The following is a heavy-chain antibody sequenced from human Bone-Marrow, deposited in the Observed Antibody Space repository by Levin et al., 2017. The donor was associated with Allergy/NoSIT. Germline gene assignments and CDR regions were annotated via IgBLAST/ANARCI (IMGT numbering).Heavy chain of an antibody. D-gene: IGHD2/OR15-2a*01. J-gene: IGHJ3*01. CDR1: GFTFSSYS. Sequence: GGSLRLSCAASGFTFSSYSMNWVRQAPGKGLEWISSISSDSSDLYYADSVKGRFTISRDNAKNSLSLQVSSLRVEDTAVYHCVRGIIGDVRVAHKEAFDVWGQGTMVTVSS. CDR3: VRGIIGDVRVAHKEAFDV. CDR2: ISSDSSDL. V-gene: IGHV3-21*01.